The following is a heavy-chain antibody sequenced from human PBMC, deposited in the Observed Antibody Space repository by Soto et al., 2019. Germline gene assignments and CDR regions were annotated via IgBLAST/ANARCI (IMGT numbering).Heavy chain of an antibody. Sequence: QVPLQESGPGLVKPSETLSLTCTVSGDSMSPFYWNWIRQSPGKGLEWIGYIYYSGNTNYNPSLKSRVAISVDTSKNQFYLKLRSVPAADTAVYYCARGVYDYWSGYYAGSGLDVWGQGTTVTVSS. CDR2: IYYSGNT. V-gene: IGHV4-59*13. CDR1: GDSMSPFY. D-gene: IGHD3-3*01. J-gene: IGHJ6*02. CDR3: ARGVYDYWSGYYAGSGLDV.